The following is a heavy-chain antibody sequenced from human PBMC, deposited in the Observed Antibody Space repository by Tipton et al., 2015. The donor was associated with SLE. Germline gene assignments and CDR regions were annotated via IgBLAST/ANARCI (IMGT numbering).Heavy chain of an antibody. V-gene: IGHV4-31*03. CDR3: ARLVPGEGWFDP. CDR2: IYYSGST. Sequence: TLSLTCTVSVDSISSGAYYWSWIRQHPGKGPEWIAYIYYSGSTYYNPSLKSRVTISVDTSKNQFSLRLSSVTAADTAVYYCARLVPGEGWFDPWGQGTLVTVSS. J-gene: IGHJ5*02. D-gene: IGHD2-2*01. CDR1: VDSISSGAYY.